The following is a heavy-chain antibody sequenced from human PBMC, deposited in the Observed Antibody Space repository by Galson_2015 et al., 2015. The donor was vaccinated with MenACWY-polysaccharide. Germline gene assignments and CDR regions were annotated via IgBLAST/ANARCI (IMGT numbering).Heavy chain of an antibody. Sequence: TLSLTCTVSGDSISSGAYYWSWIRQYPGKGLEWIGYIFHSGSNKNNPTLKSRVTILADTSKSQFSLKLTTVTAADTAVYYCVAELYQVPFGWFDPWGQGTQVTVSS. V-gene: IGHV4-31*03. CDR2: IFHSGSN. CDR1: GDSISSGAYY. CDR3: VAELYQVPFGWFDP. D-gene: IGHD2-2*01. J-gene: IGHJ5*02.